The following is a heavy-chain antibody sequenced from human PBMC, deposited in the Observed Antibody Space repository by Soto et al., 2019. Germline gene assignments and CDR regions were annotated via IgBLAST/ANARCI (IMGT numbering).Heavy chain of an antibody. Sequence: SETLSLTCSVSGASISSTSYYWGWIRQPPGKGLQWIGYIYYSGSTYYNPSLKSRVTISVDTSKNQFSLKLSSVTAADTAVYYCAREEYSGPVDYWGQGTLVTVSS. CDR2: IYYSGST. CDR3: AREEYSGPVDY. CDR1: GASISSTSYY. V-gene: IGHV4-31*03. D-gene: IGHD5-12*01. J-gene: IGHJ4*02.